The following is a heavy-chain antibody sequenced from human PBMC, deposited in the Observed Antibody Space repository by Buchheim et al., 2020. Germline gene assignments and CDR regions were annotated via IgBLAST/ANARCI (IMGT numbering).Heavy chain of an antibody. V-gene: IGHV1-69*04. J-gene: IGHJ4*02. CDR1: GGTFSSYA. CDR3: ARSLGGRDGYNSRINLGY. CDR2: IIPILGIA. D-gene: IGHD5-24*01. Sequence: QVQLVQSGAEVKKPGSSVKVSCKASGGTFSSYAISWVRQAPGQGLEWMGRIIPILGIANYAQKFQGRVTITADKSTSTAYMELSSLRSEDTAVYYCARSLGGRDGYNSRINLGYWGQGTL.